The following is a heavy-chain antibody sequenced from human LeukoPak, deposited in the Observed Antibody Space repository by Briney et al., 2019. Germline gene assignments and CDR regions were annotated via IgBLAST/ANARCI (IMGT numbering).Heavy chain of an antibody. CDR3: AKDQYYDILTGSDWFDP. CDR1: GFTFSDYW. J-gene: IGHJ5*02. V-gene: IGHV3-23*01. Sequence: GGSLRLSCAASGFTFSDYWMSWVRQAPGKGLEWVSAISGSGGSTYYADSVKGRFTISRDNSKNTLYLQMNSLRAEDTAVYYCAKDQYYDILTGSDWFDPWGQGTLVTVSS. D-gene: IGHD3-9*01. CDR2: ISGSGGST.